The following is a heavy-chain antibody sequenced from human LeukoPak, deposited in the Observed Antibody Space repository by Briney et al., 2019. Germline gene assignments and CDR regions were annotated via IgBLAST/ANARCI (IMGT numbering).Heavy chain of an antibody. Sequence: QAGGSLRLSCAASGFTFSSYGMHWVRQAPGKGLEWVAVIWYDGSNKYYADSVKGRFTISRDNSKNTLYLQMNSLRAEDTAVYYCARDYGRSRDYGMDVWGQGTTVTVSS. CDR2: IWYDGSNK. D-gene: IGHD3-10*01. CDR1: GFTFSSYG. J-gene: IGHJ6*02. CDR3: ARDYGRSRDYGMDV. V-gene: IGHV3-33*01.